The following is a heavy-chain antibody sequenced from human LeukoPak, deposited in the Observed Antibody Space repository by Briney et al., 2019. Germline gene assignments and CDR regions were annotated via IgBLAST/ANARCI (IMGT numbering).Heavy chain of an antibody. Sequence: SVKVSCKASGGTFSSYTISWVRQAPGQGLEWMGRIIPILGIASYAQKFQGRVTITADKSTSTAYMELGSLRSEDTAVYYCARTDYGDYVEFLYGMDVWGQGTTVTVSS. D-gene: IGHD4-17*01. J-gene: IGHJ6*02. CDR3: ARTDYGDYVEFLYGMDV. CDR2: IIPILGIA. CDR1: GGTFSSYT. V-gene: IGHV1-69*02.